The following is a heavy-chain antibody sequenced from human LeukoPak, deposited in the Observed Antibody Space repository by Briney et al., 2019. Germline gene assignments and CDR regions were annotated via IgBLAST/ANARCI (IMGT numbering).Heavy chain of an antibody. Sequence: GGSLRLSCVVSGFTFSSYGMNWVRQAPGKGLQWVSSIANTGGNTYYADSVRGRFTISRDNSKNTLYLQMNSLRDEDTAVYYCAKEGIGAAGRRFDCWGQGTPVTVSS. CDR3: AKEGIGAAGRRFDC. V-gene: IGHV3-23*01. D-gene: IGHD6-13*01. CDR1: GFTFSSYG. J-gene: IGHJ4*02. CDR2: IANTGGNT.